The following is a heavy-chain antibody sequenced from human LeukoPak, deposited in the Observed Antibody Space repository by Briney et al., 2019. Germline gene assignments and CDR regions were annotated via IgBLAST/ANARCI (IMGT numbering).Heavy chain of an antibody. V-gene: IGHV3-74*03. CDR1: GFTFNIYW. CDR2: IDSNGGGA. CDR3: ARAKYSSRWSLDY. D-gene: IGHD6-13*01. Sequence: GGSLRLSCATSGFTFNIYWMQWVRQVPGKGLVWVSRIDSNGGGATYADSVKGRFTTSRDNGNNTMYLQMNSLRAENTAIYYCARAKYSSRWSLDYWGQGALVTVSS. J-gene: IGHJ4*02.